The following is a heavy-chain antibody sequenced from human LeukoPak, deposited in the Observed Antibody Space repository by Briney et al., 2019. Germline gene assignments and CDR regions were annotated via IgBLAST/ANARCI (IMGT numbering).Heavy chain of an antibody. CDR1: GYSFTSYW. D-gene: IGHD6-19*01. Sequence: GESLKISCKGSGYSFTSYWIGWVRQMPGKGLELRWIIYPGDSDTRYSPSCQGQVTISADKSTSTAYLQWSSLKASDPAMYYCARQEGSSGWFAYWGQGTLVTVSS. V-gene: IGHV5-51*01. J-gene: IGHJ4*02. CDR3: ARQEGSSGWFAY. CDR2: IYPGDSDT.